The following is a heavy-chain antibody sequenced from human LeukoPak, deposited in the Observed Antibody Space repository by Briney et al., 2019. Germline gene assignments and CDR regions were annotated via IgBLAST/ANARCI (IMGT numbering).Heavy chain of an antibody. CDR2: INPNSGGT. D-gene: IGHD4-17*01. CDR3: ARLMTTVTTPTTYWFDP. CDR1: GYTFTGYY. Sequence: ASVKVSFKASGYTFTGYYMHWVRQAPGQGLEWMGWINPNSGGTNYAQKLQGRVTMTTDTSTSTAYMELRSLRSDDTAVYYCARLMTTVTTPTTYWFDPWGQGTLVTVSS. V-gene: IGHV1-2*02. J-gene: IGHJ5*02.